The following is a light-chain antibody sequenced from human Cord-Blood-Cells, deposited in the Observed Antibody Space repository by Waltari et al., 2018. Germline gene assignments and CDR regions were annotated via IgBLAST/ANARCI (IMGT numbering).Light chain of an antibody. Sequence: QSALTQPPSGSGSPGQSVTISCTGTSRDVGGYNYVSWYQQHPGKAPKLMIYEVSKRPSGVPDRFSGSKSGNTASLTVSGLQAEDEADYYCSSYAGSNNLGVFGGGTKLTVL. CDR2: EVS. V-gene: IGLV2-8*01. CDR3: SSYAGSNNLGV. J-gene: IGLJ2*01. CDR1: SRDVGGYNY.